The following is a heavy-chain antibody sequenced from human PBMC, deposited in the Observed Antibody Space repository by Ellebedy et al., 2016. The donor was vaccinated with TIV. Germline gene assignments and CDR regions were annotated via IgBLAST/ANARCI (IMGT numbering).Heavy chain of an antibody. D-gene: IGHD3-16*01. V-gene: IGHV4-59*01. CDR3: ASGGASSKYFDH. CDR2: RHYNGNT. J-gene: IGHJ4*02. Sequence: MPGGSLRLSCTVSGGPISSYYWSWIRQPPGKGLEWIAFRHYNGNTNYNTSLKSRVTISVDTSKNQFSLKLNSVTAADTAMYYCASGGASSKYFDHWGQGTLVTVSS. CDR1: GGPISSYY.